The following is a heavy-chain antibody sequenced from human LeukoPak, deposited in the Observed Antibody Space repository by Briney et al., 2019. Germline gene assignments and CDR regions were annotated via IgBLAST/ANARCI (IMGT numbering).Heavy chain of an antibody. CDR1: GGSISSENYY. J-gene: IGHJ4*02. CDR2: IYHSGST. V-gene: IGHV4-39*07. D-gene: IGHD3-22*01. CDR3: ARETRGSSGYPPNY. Sequence: SETLSLTCTVSGGSISSENYYWGWMRQPPGKGLEWIGSIYHSGSTYYNPSLKSRVTISVDTSKNQFSLKLSSVTAADTAVYYCARETRGSSGYPPNYWGQGTLVTVSS.